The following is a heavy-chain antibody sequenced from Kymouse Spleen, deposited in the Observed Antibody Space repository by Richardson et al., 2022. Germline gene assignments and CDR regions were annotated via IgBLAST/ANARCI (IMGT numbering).Heavy chain of an antibody. V-gene: IGHV3-30*18. CDR1: GFTFSSYG. CDR2: ISYDGSNK. J-gene: IGHJ6*02. D-gene: IGHD6-19*01. Sequence: QVQLVESGGGVVQPGRSLRLSCAASGFTFSSYGMHWVRQAPGKGLEWVAVISYDGSNKYYADSVKGRFTISRDNSKNTLYLQMNSLRAEDTAVYYCAKDQWLDYYYYGMDVWGQGTTVTVSS. CDR3: AKDQWLDYYYYGMDV.